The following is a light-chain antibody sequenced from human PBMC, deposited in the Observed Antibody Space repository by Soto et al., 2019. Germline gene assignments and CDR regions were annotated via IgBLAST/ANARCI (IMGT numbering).Light chain of an antibody. CDR2: GNS. CDR1: SSNIGAGYD. CDR3: QSYDSSLSTV. V-gene: IGLV1-40*01. J-gene: IGLJ2*01. Sequence: QAVVTQPPSVSGAPGQRVTIFCTGSSSNIGAGYDVHWYQQLPGTAPKLLIYGNSNRPSGVPDRFSGSKSGTSASLAITGLKAEDEADYYCQSYDSSLSTVFGGGTKLTVL.